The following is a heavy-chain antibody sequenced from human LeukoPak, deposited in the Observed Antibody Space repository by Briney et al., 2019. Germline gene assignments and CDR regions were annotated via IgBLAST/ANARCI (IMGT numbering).Heavy chain of an antibody. CDR3: ARMSSYCDY. Sequence: GSLRLSCVASGFTFSSHPMNWVRQTPGKGLESVATIKPDGSEKYYVDSVKGRFTISRDNAKSSLYLQMNSLRAEDTGVYFCARMSSYCDYWGQGTLVTVSS. CDR1: GFTFSSHP. CDR2: IKPDGSEK. D-gene: IGHD2-2*01. J-gene: IGHJ4*02. V-gene: IGHV3-7*01.